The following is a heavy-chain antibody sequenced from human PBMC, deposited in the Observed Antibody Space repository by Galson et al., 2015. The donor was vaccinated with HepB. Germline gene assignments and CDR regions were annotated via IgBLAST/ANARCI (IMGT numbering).Heavy chain of an antibody. Sequence: SLRLSCAASGFSVSDSFMSWVRQAPGKGLEWVSIIYSGDRTSYTDSVKGRFSISGDNSRNTMYLQMNSLKGDDTAVYYCARGTSGHDCWGQGTLVTVSP. CDR1: GFSVSDSF. V-gene: IGHV3-53*01. CDR2: IYSGDRT. D-gene: IGHD5-12*01. J-gene: IGHJ4*02. CDR3: ARGTSGHDC.